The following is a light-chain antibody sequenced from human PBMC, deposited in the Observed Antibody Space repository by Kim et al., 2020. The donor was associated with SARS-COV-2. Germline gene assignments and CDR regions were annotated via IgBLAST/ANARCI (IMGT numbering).Light chain of an antibody. J-gene: IGLJ2*01. CDR1: RRGNKY. CDR2: QDT. V-gene: IGLV3-1*01. Sequence: VSTGETASSTCTGERRGNKYVCWYRHKTGQSPEVVIYQDTQRPSGIPERFSGSNSGTTVTLTISGTQAVDEADYYCQVWDSTTTVFGGGTQLTVL. CDR3: QVWDSTTTV.